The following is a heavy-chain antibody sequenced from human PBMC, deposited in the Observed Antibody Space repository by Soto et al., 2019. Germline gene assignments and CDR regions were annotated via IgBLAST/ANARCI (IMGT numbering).Heavy chain of an antibody. D-gene: IGHD2-2*01. J-gene: IGHJ5*02. V-gene: IGHV4-30-4*01. Sequence: PSETLSLTCSVSGGSISSGDYYWSWIRQPPGKGLGWIGDIYYSGSTYYNPSLKSRVTISVDTSKNQFSLKLSSVTAVDTAVYYCARDGSGRRYCSSTSCFGFLGWFDPWGQGTLVTVSS. CDR2: IYYSGST. CDR3: ARDGSGRRYCSSTSCFGFLGWFDP. CDR1: GGSISSGDYY.